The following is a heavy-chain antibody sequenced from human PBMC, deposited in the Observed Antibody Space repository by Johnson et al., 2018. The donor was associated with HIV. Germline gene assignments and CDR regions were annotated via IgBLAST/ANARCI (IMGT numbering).Heavy chain of an antibody. D-gene: IGHD2-15*01. Sequence: VQLVESGGGVVRPGGSLRLSCAASGFTFDDFGMGWVRQAPWKGLEWVSGINWNGGRTGYADSVKGRFTISRDNAKNSLYLQMNSLRAEDTAVYYCARAGRLGYCSGGSCYSPAFDIWGQGTMVTVSS. CDR1: GFTFDDFG. CDR3: ARAGRLGYCSGGSCYSPAFDI. V-gene: IGHV3-20*04. J-gene: IGHJ3*02. CDR2: INWNGGRT.